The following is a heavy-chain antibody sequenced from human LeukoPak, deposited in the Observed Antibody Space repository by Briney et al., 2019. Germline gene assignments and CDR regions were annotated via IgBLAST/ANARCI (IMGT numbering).Heavy chain of an antibody. D-gene: IGHD3-10*01. CDR2: IYYSGST. J-gene: IGHJ5*02. CDR3: ARARGFGDQNWFDP. V-gene: IGHV4-59*01. CDR1: GGSISSYY. Sequence: SETLSLTCTVSGGSISSYYWSWIRQPPGKGLEWIGYIYYSGSTNYNPSLKSRVTISVDTSKNQFSLKLSSVTAADTAVYYCARARGFGDQNWFDPWGQGTLVTVSS.